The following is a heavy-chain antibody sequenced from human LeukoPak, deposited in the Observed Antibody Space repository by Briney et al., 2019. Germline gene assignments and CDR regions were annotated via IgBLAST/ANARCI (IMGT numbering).Heavy chain of an antibody. CDR2: INPSGGST. D-gene: IGHD1-26*01. CDR1: GYTFTSYY. Sequence: ASVKVSCKASGYTFTSYYMHWVRQAPGQGLEWMGIINPSGGSTSYAQKFQGRVTITADESTSTAYMELSSLRSEDTAVYYCARDEVGATTFDYWGQGTLVTVSS. J-gene: IGHJ4*02. CDR3: ARDEVGATTFDY. V-gene: IGHV1-46*01.